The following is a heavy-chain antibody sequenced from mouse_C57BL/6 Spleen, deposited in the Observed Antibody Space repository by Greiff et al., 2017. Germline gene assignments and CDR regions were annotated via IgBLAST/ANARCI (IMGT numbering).Heavy chain of an antibody. J-gene: IGHJ4*01. CDR3: ARENEYDRGDGYYAMAY. Sequence: QVQLQQPGAELVKPGASVKLSCKASGYTFTSYWMHWVKQRPGQGLEWIGMIHPNSGSTNYNEKFKSKATLTVDNSSSTAYMQRSSLTSEDSAVYYGARENEYDRGDGYYAMAYWGQGTLVTVSA. CDR2: IHPNSGST. CDR1: GYTFTSYW. D-gene: IGHD2-4*01. V-gene: IGHV1-64*01.